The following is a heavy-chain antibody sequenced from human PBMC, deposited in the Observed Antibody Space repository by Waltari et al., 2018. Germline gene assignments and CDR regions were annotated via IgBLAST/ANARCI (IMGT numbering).Heavy chain of an antibody. CDR3: ATRENYYYDSAYGMNV. CDR2: INGDGSDT. J-gene: IGHJ6*02. CDR1: GFTFSSYW. D-gene: IGHD3-22*01. Sequence: EVQLVESGGGLVQPGGSLRLSCAASGFTFSSYWMHWVRQGPGKGLVWVARINGDGSDTSYADSVKGRFTISKDNAKNTLYLQMNRLRAEDTAVYYCATRENYYYDSAYGMNVWGQGTTVSVSS. V-gene: IGHV3-74*01.